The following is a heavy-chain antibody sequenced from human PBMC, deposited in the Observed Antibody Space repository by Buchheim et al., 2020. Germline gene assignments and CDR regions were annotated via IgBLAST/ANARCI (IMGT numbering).Heavy chain of an antibody. D-gene: IGHD4-17*01. CDR3: ARVGGYGDYQGYYGMDV. CDR1: GGSFSGYY. Sequence: QVQLQQWGAGLLKPSETLSLTCAVYGGSFSGYYWSWIRQPPGKGLEWIGEINHSGSTHYNPSLKSRVTISVDTSKNQLSLKLSSVTAADTAVYYCARVGGYGDYQGYYGMDVWGQGTT. J-gene: IGHJ6*02. V-gene: IGHV4-34*01. CDR2: INHSGST.